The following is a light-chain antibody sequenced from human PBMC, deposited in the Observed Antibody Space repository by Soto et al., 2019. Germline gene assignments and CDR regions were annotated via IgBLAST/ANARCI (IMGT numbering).Light chain of an antibody. J-gene: IGKJ1*01. V-gene: IGKV1-39*01. CDR1: QSISSY. Sequence: DIQMTQAPSSLSASVGDRVTITCRASQSISSYLNWYQQKPGKAPKLLIYAASSLQSGVPSRFSGSGSGTDFTLTISSLQPEDFATYYGQQSYSTPLRTFGRGTKVEI. CDR2: AAS. CDR3: QQSYSTPLRT.